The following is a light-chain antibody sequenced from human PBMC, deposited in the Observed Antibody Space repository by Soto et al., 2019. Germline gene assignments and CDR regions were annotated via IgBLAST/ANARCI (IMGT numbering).Light chain of an antibody. J-gene: IGKJ5*01. CDR3: KQYSQWPPFT. CDR1: QSVSSK. Sequence: EMVMTQSPVTLSVSPGERATLSCRASQSVSSKLAWYQQKPGQAPRLLIYDTSTRATGIPARFSGSGSGTEFTLTISSLQPEDLGVYYCKQYSQWPPFTFGQGTRLEIK. CDR2: DTS. V-gene: IGKV3-15*01.